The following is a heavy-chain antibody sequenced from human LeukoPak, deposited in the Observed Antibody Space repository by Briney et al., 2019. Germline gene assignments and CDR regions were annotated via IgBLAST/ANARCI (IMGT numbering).Heavy chain of an antibody. CDR2: ISWNSGKI. Sequence: GGSLRLSCAASGFTFHHYAIHWVRQAPGKGLEWVSGISWNSGKIGYADSVKGRFTISRDNAKNSVSLQMNSLRSEDTALYYCAKDESPLYDGYDWDLDFWGQGTLVTVS. J-gene: IGHJ4*02. CDR3: AKDESPLYDGYDWDLDF. D-gene: IGHD5-12*01. V-gene: IGHV3-9*01. CDR1: GFTFHHYA.